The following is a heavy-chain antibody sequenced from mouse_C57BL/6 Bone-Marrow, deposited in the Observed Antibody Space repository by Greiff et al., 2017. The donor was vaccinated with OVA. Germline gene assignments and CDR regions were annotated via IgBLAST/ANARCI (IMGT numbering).Heavy chain of an antibody. CDR1: GYSITSGYY. J-gene: IGHJ2*01. CDR2: ISYDGSN. V-gene: IGHV3-6*01. D-gene: IGHD6-1*01. Sequence: EVQRVESGPGLVKPSQSLSLTCSVTGYSITSGYYWNWIRQFPGNKLEWMGYISYDGSNNYNPSLKNRISITRDTSKNQFFLKLNYVTHEDTATXYSARDYNEGREYYFDDWGKGTTLTVSS. CDR3: ARDYNEGREYYFDD.